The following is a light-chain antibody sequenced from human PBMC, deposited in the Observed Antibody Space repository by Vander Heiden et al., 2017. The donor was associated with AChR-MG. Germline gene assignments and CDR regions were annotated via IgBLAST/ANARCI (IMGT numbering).Light chain of an antibody. CDR2: HAS. CDR1: QSIDNN. CDR3: QLDHNWPRTT. V-gene: IGKV3-15*01. Sequence: IIMTQSPATLSVSSGERATLPCRASQSIDNNLAWSQQKPFLAPRLLIYHASTRATGVPARFRGTASGTDFTLTMRSLHSEAFAIYYCQLDHNWPRTTFHQETRLE. J-gene: IGKJ5*01.